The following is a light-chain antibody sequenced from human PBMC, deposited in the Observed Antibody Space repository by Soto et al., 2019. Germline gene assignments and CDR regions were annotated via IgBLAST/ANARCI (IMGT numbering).Light chain of an antibody. CDR3: QSYDTSLSGVV. CDR1: SSNIGAGYD. V-gene: IGLV1-40*01. CDR2: GNS. J-gene: IGLJ2*01. Sequence: QSVLTQPPSVSGSPGQRVTISCTGSSSNIGAGYDVHWYQQLPGTAPKLLIYGNSNRPSGVPVRFSGSKSGTSASLAITGLQAEDEADYNCQSYDTSLSGVVFGGGTKVTVL.